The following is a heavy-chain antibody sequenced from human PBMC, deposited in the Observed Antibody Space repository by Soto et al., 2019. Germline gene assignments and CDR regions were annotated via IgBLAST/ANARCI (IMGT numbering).Heavy chain of an antibody. CDR3: ARDGSGDGYNCDY. CDR2: ISSSSSTI. Sequence: EVQLVESGGGLVQPGGSLRLSCAASGFTFSSYSMNWVRQAPGKGLEWVSYISSSSSTIHYADSVKGRFTISRDNAKNSLYLQMNSLRAEDTAVYHCARDGSGDGYNCDYWGQGTLVTVSS. CDR1: GFTFSSYS. V-gene: IGHV3-48*01. D-gene: IGHD5-12*01. J-gene: IGHJ4*02.